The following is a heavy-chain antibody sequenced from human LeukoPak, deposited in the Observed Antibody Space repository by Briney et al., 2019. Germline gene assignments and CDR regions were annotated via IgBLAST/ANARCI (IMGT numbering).Heavy chain of an antibody. CDR2: ISSSSSTI. J-gene: IGHJ3*02. D-gene: IGHD3-9*01. V-gene: IGHV3-48*01. CDR1: GFTFRSYS. CDR3: AKYPTHHILTGYWGKNDAFDI. Sequence: GGSLRLSCAASGFTFRSYSMNWVRQAPGKGLEWVSYISSSSSTIYYAHSVKGRFTISRDNSKNTLYLQMNSLRAEDTAVYYCAKYPTHHILTGYWGKNDAFDIWGQGTMVTVSS.